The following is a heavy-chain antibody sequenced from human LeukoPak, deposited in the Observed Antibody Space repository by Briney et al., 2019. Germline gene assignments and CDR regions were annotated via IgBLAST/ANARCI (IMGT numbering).Heavy chain of an antibody. CDR2: IYYSGST. J-gene: IGHJ4*02. CDR3: ARGGYSGYGLPGYYFDY. CDR1: GGSISSSSYY. V-gene: IGHV4-39*01. D-gene: IGHD5-12*01. Sequence: SETLSLTCTVSGGSISSSSYYWGWIRQPPGKGLEWIGSIYYSGSTYYNPSLKSRVTISVDTSKNQFSLKLSSVTAADTAVYYCARGGYSGYGLPGYYFDYWGQGTLVTVSS.